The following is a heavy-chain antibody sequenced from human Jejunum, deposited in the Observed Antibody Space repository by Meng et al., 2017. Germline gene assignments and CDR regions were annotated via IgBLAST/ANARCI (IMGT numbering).Heavy chain of an antibody. CDR2: IWFDGSKT. CDR3: ARYRSGSSDY. CDR1: GGSVSGRSYY. V-gene: IGHV3-33*01. J-gene: IGHJ4*02. Sequence: QVQRQESGPGLVRPSETLSLTCAVSGGSVSGRSYYWTWIRQPPGKGLEWVAVIWFDGSKTYYADSVKGRFTVSRDNSKNTLYLQMNSLRADDTAVYYCARYRSGSSDYWGPGTLVTVSS. D-gene: IGHD6-19*01.